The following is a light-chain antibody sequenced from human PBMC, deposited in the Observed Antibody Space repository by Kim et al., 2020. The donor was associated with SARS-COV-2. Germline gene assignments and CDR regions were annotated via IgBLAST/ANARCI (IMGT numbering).Light chain of an antibody. Sequence: SPGERATLSCRAGQSVNSDYLAWYQQKPGQAPRLLIFGASSRPIGIPDRFTGSGSGTDFTLIISRLEPEDCAVYYCQQYGSSSWTFGQGTKVDIK. V-gene: IGKV3-20*01. CDR2: GAS. CDR3: QQYGSSSWT. CDR1: QSVNSDY. J-gene: IGKJ1*01.